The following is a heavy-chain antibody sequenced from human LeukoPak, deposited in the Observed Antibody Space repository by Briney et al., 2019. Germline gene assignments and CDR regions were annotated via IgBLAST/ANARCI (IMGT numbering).Heavy chain of an antibody. D-gene: IGHD3-9*01. CDR1: GGSFSGYY. J-gene: IGHJ5*02. V-gene: IGHV4-34*01. CDR2: INHSGST. CDR3: ARGPPLRHFDWSSLSTPFDP. Sequence: SETLSLTCAVYGGSFSGYYWSWIRQPPGKGLEWIGEINHSGSTNYNPSLKSRVTISVDTSKNQFSLKLSSVTAADTAVYYCARGPPLRHFDWSSLSTPFDPWGQGTLVTVSS.